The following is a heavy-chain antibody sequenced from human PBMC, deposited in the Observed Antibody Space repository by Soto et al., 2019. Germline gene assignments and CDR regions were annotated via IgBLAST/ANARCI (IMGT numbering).Heavy chain of an antibody. J-gene: IGHJ4*02. CDR1: GGSISSGGYS. CDR3: AGGIAARPLGY. V-gene: IGHV4-30-2*01. D-gene: IGHD6-6*01. CDR2: IYHSGST. Sequence: SETLSLTCAVSGGSISSGGYSWSWIRQPPGKGLEWIGYIYHSGSTYYNPSLKSRVTISVDRSKNQLSLKLRSVTAADTAVYYCAGGIAARPLGYWGQGTLVTVSS.